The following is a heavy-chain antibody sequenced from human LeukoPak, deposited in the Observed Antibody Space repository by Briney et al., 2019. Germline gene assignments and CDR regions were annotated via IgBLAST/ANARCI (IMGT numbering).Heavy chain of an antibody. CDR1: GFTFSSYA. Sequence: GGSLRLSCAASGFTFSSYAMSWVREAPGKGLEWVSAISGSGGSTYYADSVKGRFTISRDNSKNTLCLQMNSLRAEDTAVYYCAKDPNYDFWSGYSMFDPWGQGTLVTVSS. J-gene: IGHJ5*02. V-gene: IGHV3-23*01. CDR3: AKDPNYDFWSGYSMFDP. D-gene: IGHD3-3*01. CDR2: ISGSGGST.